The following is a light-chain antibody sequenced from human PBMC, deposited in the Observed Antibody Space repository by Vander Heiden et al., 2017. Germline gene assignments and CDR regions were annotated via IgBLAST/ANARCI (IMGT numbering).Light chain of an antibody. CDR1: QSVSSN. CDR2: GAS. J-gene: IGKJ1*01. CDR3: QQYNNGPSWT. Sequence: EIVMTQSPATLSVSPGERATLSCRASQSVSSNLAWYQQKPGQAPRLLIYGASTRATGPPARSSGRPPGAEFTLTISSLQSEDFAIYYCQQYNNGPSWTFGQGTKVXIK. V-gene: IGKV3-15*01.